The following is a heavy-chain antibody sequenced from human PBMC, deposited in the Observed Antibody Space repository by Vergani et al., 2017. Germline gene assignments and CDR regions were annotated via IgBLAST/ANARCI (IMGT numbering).Heavy chain of an antibody. D-gene: IGHD2-2*01. CDR2: ISAYNGNT. Sequence: QVQLVQSGAEVKKPGSSVKVSCKASGYTFTSYGISWVRQAPGQGLEWMGWISAYNGNTNYAQKLQGRVTMTTDTSTSTAYMELRSLRSDDTAVYYCARDPDIVVVPSSPYYYYYYGMDVWGQGTMVTVSS. CDR3: ARDPDIVVVPSSPYYYYYYGMDV. CDR1: GYTFTSYG. J-gene: IGHJ6*02. V-gene: IGHV1-18*04.